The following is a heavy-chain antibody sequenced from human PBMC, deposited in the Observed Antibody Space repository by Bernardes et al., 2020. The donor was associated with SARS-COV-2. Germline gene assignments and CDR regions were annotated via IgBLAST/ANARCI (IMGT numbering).Heavy chain of an antibody. CDR1: GYTLPEVS. Sequence: ASVKVSCKVSGYTLPEVSIYWLRQAPGKGLESVGGFDPGDGGPIPAQKFQGRVTLTEDTSTDTAYMELSSLRSDDTAVYFCATDAAPRWAGTSYFDCWGQGTLVTVSS. V-gene: IGHV1-24*01. CDR3: ATDAAPRWAGTSYFDC. J-gene: IGHJ4*02. CDR2: FDPGDGGP. D-gene: IGHD3-10*01.